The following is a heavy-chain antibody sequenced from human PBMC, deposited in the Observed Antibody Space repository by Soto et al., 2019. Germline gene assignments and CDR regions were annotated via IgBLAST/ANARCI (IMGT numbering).Heavy chain of an antibody. Sequence: ASVKVSCKASGYTFTSYGISWVRQAPGQGLEWMGWISAYNGNTNYAQKLQGRVTMTTDTSTSTAYMELRSLRSDDTAVYYCARDKDPRDTMIVVVTKGGYAFDIWGQGTMVTVSS. J-gene: IGHJ3*02. V-gene: IGHV1-18*01. CDR1: GYTFTSYG. CDR2: ISAYNGNT. D-gene: IGHD3-22*01. CDR3: ARDKDPRDTMIVVVTKGGYAFDI.